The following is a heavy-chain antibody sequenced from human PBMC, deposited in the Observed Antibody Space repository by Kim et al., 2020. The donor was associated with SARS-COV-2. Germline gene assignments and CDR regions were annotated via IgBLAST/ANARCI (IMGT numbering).Heavy chain of an antibody. CDR1: GFTFSSYA. V-gene: IGHV3-30*04. J-gene: IGHJ4*02. CDR3: ARAGTKRAGYFDY. Sequence: GGSLRLSCAASGFTFSSYAMHWVRQAPGKGLEWVAVISYDGSNKYYADSVKGRFTISRDNSKNTLYLQMNSLRAEDTAVYYCARAGTKRAGYFDYWGQGTLVTVSS. CDR2: ISYDGSNK.